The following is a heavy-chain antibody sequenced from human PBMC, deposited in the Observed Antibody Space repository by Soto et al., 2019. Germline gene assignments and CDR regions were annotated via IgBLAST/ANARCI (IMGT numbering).Heavy chain of an antibody. CDR1: GGSISSYY. J-gene: IGHJ6*03. V-gene: IGHV4-59*08. Sequence: SETLSLTCTVSGGSISSYYWSWIRQPPGKGLEWIGYIYYSGSTNYNPSLKSRVTISVDTSKNQFSLKLSSVTAADTAVYYCARRSLSYSNPPVGYYYYYYMDVWGKGTTVTVSS. CDR2: IYYSGST. CDR3: ARRSLSYSNPPVGYYYYYYMDV. D-gene: IGHD4-4*01.